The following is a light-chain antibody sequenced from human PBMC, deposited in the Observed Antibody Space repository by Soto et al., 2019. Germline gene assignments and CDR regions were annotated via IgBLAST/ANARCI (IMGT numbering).Light chain of an antibody. J-gene: IGKJ4*01. CDR3: QQRNNWPLN. CDR1: QTISNW. V-gene: IGKV1-5*01. Sequence: DIQMTQSPSTLSASVGDRVTITCRASQTISNWLAWYQQKPGKAPKVLIYDASTLDGGVPSRFSGRRSGTDFTLTISSLQPSDFAVYYCQQRNNWPLNFGGGTKVDIK. CDR2: DAS.